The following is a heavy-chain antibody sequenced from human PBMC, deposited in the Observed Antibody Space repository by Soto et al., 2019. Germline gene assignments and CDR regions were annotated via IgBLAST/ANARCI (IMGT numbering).Heavy chain of an antibody. CDR2: IWYDGSIK. CDR3: ARDGGSHGPSYFYS. CDR1: GSTFSYYG. J-gene: IGHJ4*02. Sequence: VHLVESGGGVVQPGRSLRLSCAASGSTFSYYGMNWVRQAPGKGPEWVAVIWYDGSIKYYAESVKGRFSISRDNSKNTLYLNMNSLRTEDTAVYYCARDGGSHGPSYFYSWGQGSRVIVSS. D-gene: IGHD3-16*01. V-gene: IGHV3-33*01.